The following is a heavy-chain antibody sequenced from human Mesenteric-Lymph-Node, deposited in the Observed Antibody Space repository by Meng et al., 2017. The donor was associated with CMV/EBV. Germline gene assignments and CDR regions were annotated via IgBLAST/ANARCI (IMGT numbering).Heavy chain of an antibody. Sequence: GESLKISCAASGFNFSHSGMHWVRQAPGKGLEWVAFIRYDGSNKYYADSVKGRFTISRDNSKNTLYLQMNSLRAEDTAVYYCAKGLVIDYGGTYWGQGTLVTVSS. CDR2: IRYDGSNK. CDR1: GFNFSHSG. D-gene: IGHD4-23*01. J-gene: IGHJ4*02. V-gene: IGHV3-30*02. CDR3: AKGLVIDYGGTY.